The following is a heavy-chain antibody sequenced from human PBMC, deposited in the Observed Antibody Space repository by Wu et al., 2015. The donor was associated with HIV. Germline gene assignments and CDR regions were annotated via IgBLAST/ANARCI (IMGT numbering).Heavy chain of an antibody. D-gene: IGHD2-21*01. CDR3: ARAEDILLGEPAAFDL. J-gene: IGHJ3*01. Sequence: QVQLVQSGAEMKISGASVKISCKASSYTFIGYYLHWVRQAPGQGLEWVGWINPDTGVTSYAQIFKDRVIMTSLTSIETVYMELKNLTFDDTAVYYCARAEDILLGEPAAFDLWGQGTMVIVSS. CDR2: INPDTGVT. V-gene: IGHV1-2*02. CDR1: SYTFIGYY.